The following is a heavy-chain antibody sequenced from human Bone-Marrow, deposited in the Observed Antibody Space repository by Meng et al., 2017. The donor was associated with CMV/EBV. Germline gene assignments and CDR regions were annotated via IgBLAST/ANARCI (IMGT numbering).Heavy chain of an antibody. CDR3: AREFVVVPAARSRLGY. V-gene: IGHV1-2*02. CDR2: INPNSGGT. J-gene: IGHJ4*02. D-gene: IGHD2-2*01. Sequence: YTFTGSYMHWVRQAPGQGLEWMGWINPNSGGTNYAQKFQGRVTMTRDTSISTAYMELSRLRSDDMAVYYCAREFVVVPAARSRLGYWGQGTLVTVSS. CDR1: YTFTGSY.